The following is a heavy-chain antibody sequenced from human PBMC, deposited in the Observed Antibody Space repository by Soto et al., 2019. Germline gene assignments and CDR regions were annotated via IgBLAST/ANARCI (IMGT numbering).Heavy chain of an antibody. J-gene: IGHJ6*02. CDR3: VRNNHGAGNYYYAMDV. Sequence: ASVKVSCKASGYSFTSHGITWVRQASGQGLERKGWISTSTGDKDIARRFQGVVAMTIETPARSVYLELTGLRPDDSAVYYCVRNNHGAGNYYYAMDVWGQGTTVTVAS. CDR2: ISTSTGDK. D-gene: IGHD3-10*01. V-gene: IGHV1-18*01. CDR1: GYSFTSHG.